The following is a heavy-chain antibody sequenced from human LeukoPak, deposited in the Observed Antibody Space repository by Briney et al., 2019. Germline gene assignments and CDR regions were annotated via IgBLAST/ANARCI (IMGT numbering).Heavy chain of an antibody. D-gene: IGHD6-6*01. CDR1: GGSLSGYF. J-gene: IGHJ6*02. V-gene: IGHV4-34*01. CDR3: ARYSSSSGGMDV. Sequence: SETLSLTCAVSGGSLSGYFWSWNRQPPGKGLEWIGEINHSGSTNYNPSLKSRVTISVDTSKNQFSLKLSSVTAADTAVYYCARYSSSSGGMDVWGQGTTVTVSS. CDR2: INHSGST.